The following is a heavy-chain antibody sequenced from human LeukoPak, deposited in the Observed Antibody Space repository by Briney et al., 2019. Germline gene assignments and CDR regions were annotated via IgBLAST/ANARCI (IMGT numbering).Heavy chain of an antibody. CDR2: IRYDGSNK. J-gene: IGHJ6*03. CDR1: GFTFSSYG. CDR3: AKAEWELLPTQRTYYYYYMDV. Sequence: GGSLRLSCAASGFTFSSYGMHWVRQAPGEGLEWVAFIRYDGSNKYYADSVKGRFTISRDNSKNTLYLQMNSLRAEDTAVYYCAKAEWELLPTQRTYYYYYMDVWGKGTTVTISS. D-gene: IGHD1-26*01. V-gene: IGHV3-30*02.